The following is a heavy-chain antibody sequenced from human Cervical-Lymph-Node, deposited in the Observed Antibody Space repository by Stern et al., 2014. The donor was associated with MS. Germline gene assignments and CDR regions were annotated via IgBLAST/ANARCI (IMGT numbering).Heavy chain of an antibody. V-gene: IGHV4-31*03. CDR2: IYYSGST. CDR3: ARVRSRLADFDY. Sequence: QVQLQESGPGLVKPSQTLSLICTVSGGSISSGGFYWSRLPPHPGIGLVWIGYIYYSGSTYYNPSLKSRVTISVDTSKNQFSLKLSSVTAADTAVYYCARVRSRLADFDYWGQGTLVTVSS. CDR1: GGSISSGGFY. J-gene: IGHJ4*02. D-gene: IGHD2-2*01.